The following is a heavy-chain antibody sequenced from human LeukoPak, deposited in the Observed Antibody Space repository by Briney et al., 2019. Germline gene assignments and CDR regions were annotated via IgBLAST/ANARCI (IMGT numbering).Heavy chain of an antibody. CDR1: GFTFSSYA. J-gene: IGHJ4*02. CDR3: ARDGKGDWGSY. Sequence: GGPLRLSCAASGFTFSSYAMSWVRQAPGKGLEWVSAISGSGGSTYYADSVKGRFTISRDNSKNTLYLQMNSLRAEDTAVYYCARDGKGDWGSYWGQGTLVTVSS. D-gene: IGHD2-21*02. CDR2: ISGSGGST. V-gene: IGHV3-23*01.